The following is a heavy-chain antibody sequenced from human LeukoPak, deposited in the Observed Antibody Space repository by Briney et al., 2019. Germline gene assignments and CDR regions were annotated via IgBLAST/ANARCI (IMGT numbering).Heavy chain of an antibody. CDR2: INHSGST. Sequence: PSETLSLTCTVPGGSISSYYWSWIRQPPGKGLEWIGEINHSGSTNYNPSLKSRVTISVDTSKNQFSLKLSSVTAADTAVYYCATSSSWYLPIGYWGQGTLVTVSS. J-gene: IGHJ4*02. CDR1: GGSISSYY. V-gene: IGHV4-34*01. D-gene: IGHD6-13*01. CDR3: ATSSSWYLPIGY.